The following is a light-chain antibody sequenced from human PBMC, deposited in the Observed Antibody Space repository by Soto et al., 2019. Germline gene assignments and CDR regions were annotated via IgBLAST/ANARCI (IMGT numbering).Light chain of an antibody. CDR1: QSVSSS. CDR2: GAS. J-gene: IGKJ1*01. CDR3: QQYNNWPRRT. V-gene: IGKV3-15*01. Sequence: EIVMTQSPATLSVSTGERATLSCRASQSVSSSLAWYQQKPGQAPRLPIYGASTRATGIPARFSGSGSGTEFTLTISSLQSEDFAVYYCQQYNNWPRRTFGQGTKVDIK.